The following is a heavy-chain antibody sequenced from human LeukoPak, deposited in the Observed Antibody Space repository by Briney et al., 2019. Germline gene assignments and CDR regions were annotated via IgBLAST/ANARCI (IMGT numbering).Heavy chain of an antibody. Sequence: PGGSLRLSCAASGFTFSSYAMSWVRQASGKGLEWVSAISGSGGSTYYADSVKGRFTISRDNSKNTLYLQMNSLRAEDTAVYYCAKGRCSSSSHYYYGMDVWGQGTTVTVSS. V-gene: IGHV3-23*01. CDR3: AKGRCSSSSHYYYGMDV. D-gene: IGHD6-6*01. CDR2: ISGSGGST. CDR1: GFTFSSYA. J-gene: IGHJ6*02.